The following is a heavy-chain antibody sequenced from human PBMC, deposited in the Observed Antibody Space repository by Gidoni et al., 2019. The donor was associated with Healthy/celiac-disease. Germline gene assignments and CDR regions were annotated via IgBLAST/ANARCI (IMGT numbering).Heavy chain of an antibody. J-gene: IGHJ6*02. Sequence: QVQLQQWGAGLLKPSETLSLTCAVYGGSFSGYYWSWIRQPPGKGLEWIGEINHSGSTNYNPSLKSRVTISVDTSKNQFSLKLSSVTAADTAVYYCARGRITIFGVVTHPYYYYGMDVWGQGTTVTVSS. V-gene: IGHV4-34*01. CDR2: INHSGST. CDR3: ARGRITIFGVVTHPYYYYGMDV. D-gene: IGHD3-3*01. CDR1: GGSFSGYY.